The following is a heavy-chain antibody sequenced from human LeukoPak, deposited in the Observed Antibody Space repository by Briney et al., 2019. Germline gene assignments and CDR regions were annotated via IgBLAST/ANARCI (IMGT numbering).Heavy chain of an antibody. Sequence: PPGGSLRLSCAASGFTFSSYAMNWVRQAPGKGLEWVSYISSSGSTIYYADSVKGRFTISRDNAKNSLYLQMNSLRAEDTAVYYCAGDWLFTRTPVGGYYYYGMDVWGQGTTVTVSS. CDR3: AGDWLFTRTPVGGYYYYGMDV. CDR2: ISSSGSTI. J-gene: IGHJ6*02. CDR1: GFTFSSYA. D-gene: IGHD3-9*01. V-gene: IGHV3-48*04.